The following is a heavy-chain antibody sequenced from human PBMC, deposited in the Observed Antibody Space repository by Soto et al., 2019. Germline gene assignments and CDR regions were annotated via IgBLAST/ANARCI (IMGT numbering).Heavy chain of an antibody. D-gene: IGHD6-19*01. CDR2: INSDGSST. CDR3: AKGHSSGWSYYYYGMDV. Sequence: GSLRLSCAASGFTFSSYCMHWVRQAPGKGLVWVSRINSDGSSTSYADSVKGRFTISRDNAKNTLYLQMNSLRAEDTAVYYCAKGHSSGWSYYYYGMDVWGQGTTVTVSS. CDR1: GFTFSSYC. V-gene: IGHV3-74*01. J-gene: IGHJ6*02.